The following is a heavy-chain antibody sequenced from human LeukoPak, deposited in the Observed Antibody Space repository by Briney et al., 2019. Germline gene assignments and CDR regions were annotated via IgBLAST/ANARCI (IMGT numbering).Heavy chain of an antibody. CDR2: ISSSSSYI. J-gene: IGHJ4*02. V-gene: IGHV3-21*01. CDR1: GFTFSSYS. CDR3: ARVHCSGGSCYIDY. D-gene: IGHD2-15*01. Sequence: GGSLRLSCAASGFTFSSYSMNWVRQAPGKGLEWVSSISSSSSYIYYADSVKGRFTISRDNAKNSLYLQMNSLRAEDTAVYYCARVHCSGGSCYIDYWGQGTLVTVSS.